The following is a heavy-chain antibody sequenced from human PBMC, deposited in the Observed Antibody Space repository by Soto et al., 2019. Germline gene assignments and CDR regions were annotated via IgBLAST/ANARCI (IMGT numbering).Heavy chain of an antibody. CDR3: AGYNWNYYFDP. Sequence: SETLSLTCAVYGGSFSGYYWSWIRQPPGKGLEWIGEINHSGSTNYNPSLKSRVTISIDTSKSQFSLNLNSMTAADTAVYYCAGYNWNYYFDPWGQGTLVTVSS. CDR1: GGSFSGYY. V-gene: IGHV4-34*01. D-gene: IGHD1-7*01. J-gene: IGHJ5*02. CDR2: INHSGST.